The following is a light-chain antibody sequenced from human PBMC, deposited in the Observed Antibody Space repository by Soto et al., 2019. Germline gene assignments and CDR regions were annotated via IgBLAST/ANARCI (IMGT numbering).Light chain of an antibody. Sequence: QPVLTQSPSASASLGASVKLTCTLSSGHSSYAIAWHQQQPEKGPRYLMKLNSDGSHSKGDGIPDRFSGSSSGAERYLTISSLQSEEEADYYCQTCGTGTVVFGGGTKLTVL. CDR3: QTCGTGTVV. CDR2: LNSDGSH. CDR1: SGHSSYA. V-gene: IGLV4-69*01. J-gene: IGLJ2*01.